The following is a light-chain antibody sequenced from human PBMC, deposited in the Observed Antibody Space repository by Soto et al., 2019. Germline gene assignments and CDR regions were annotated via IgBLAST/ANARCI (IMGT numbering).Light chain of an antibody. V-gene: IGKV3-11*01. CDR2: DAS. CDR1: QSVSNY. Sequence: EIVLIQSPATLSLSPGERATLSCRASQSVSNYVAWYQQRPGQAPRLLIYDASYSATGIPARFSGGGSGTDFTLTISSLEPDDFAVYYCQPRSDWPTFGGGTKVEIK. CDR3: QPRSDWPT. J-gene: IGKJ4*01.